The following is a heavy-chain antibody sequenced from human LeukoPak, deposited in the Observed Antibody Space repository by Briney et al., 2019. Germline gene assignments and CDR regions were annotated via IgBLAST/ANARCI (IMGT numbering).Heavy chain of an antibody. Sequence: SETLSLTCSVSGGSISSGTYYWSWIRQPAGRGLEWIGRIYTSGSTNYNPSLKSRVTISVDTSKNQFSLKLSSVTAADTAVYYCARASSAATADYWGQGTLVTVSS. V-gene: IGHV4-61*02. CDR3: ARASSAATADY. CDR1: GGSISSGTYY. CDR2: IYTSGST. J-gene: IGHJ4*02. D-gene: IGHD6-25*01.